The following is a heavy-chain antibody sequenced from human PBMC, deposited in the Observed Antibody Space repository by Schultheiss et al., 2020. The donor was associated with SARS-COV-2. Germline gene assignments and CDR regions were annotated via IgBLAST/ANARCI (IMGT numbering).Heavy chain of an antibody. D-gene: IGHD5/OR15-5a*01. Sequence: SETLSLTCTVSGGSISSYYWTWVRQPAGKGLEWIGRVYPSGSTNYNPSLKSRVTMSTDMSKNQFSLSLSSVTAADTAVYYCARSRVSPVRSYQYYGMDVWGQGTTVTVSS. CDR3: ARSRVSPVRSYQYYGMDV. J-gene: IGHJ6*02. V-gene: IGHV4-4*07. CDR1: GGSISSYY. CDR2: VYPSGST.